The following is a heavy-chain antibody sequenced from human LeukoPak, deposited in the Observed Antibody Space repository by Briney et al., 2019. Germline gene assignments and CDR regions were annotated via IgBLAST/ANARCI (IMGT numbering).Heavy chain of an antibody. V-gene: IGHV1-69*13. CDR3: ARGDCSSTSCYEGYAFDI. D-gene: IGHD2-2*01. J-gene: IGHJ4*02. CDR1: GGTFSSYA. CDR2: IIPIFGTA. Sequence: ASVKVSCKASGGTFSSYAISWVRQAPGQGLEWMGGIIPIFGTANYAQKFQGRVTITADESTSTAYMELSSLRSEDTAVYYCARGDCSSTSCYEGYAFDIWGQGTLVTVSS.